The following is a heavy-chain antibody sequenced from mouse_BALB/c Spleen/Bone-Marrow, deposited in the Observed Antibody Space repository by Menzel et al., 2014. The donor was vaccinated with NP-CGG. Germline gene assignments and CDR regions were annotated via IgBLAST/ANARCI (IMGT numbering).Heavy chain of an antibody. CDR2: IWGDGTT. Sequence: VKLVESGPGLVAPSQSLSITCTVSGFSLTGFGINWIRQPPGKGLEWLGMIWGDGTTDYNSALKSRLSINKDNSKSQVFLKMSSLQAGDTARYYCAREKYGNYYAMDYWGQGTSVTVSS. CDR3: AREKYGNYYAMDY. V-gene: IGHV2-6-7*01. D-gene: IGHD2-10*02. CDR1: GFSLTGFG. J-gene: IGHJ4*01.